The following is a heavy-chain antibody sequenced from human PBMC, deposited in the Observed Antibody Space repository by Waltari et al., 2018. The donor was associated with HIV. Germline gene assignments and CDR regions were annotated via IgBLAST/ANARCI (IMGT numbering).Heavy chain of an antibody. CDR1: GGSISSSSHD. CDR2: LFHSVST. J-gene: IGHJ6*02. Sequence: QQLLQESGPGLVKPSETLSLTGTVSGGSISSSSHDWAWLRESPGKGLEWFGSLFHSVSTYYSRSLRSRATISGDMSANRFSLKLTSVTATDTAVYFCARHCLQKGWLPQLKYYYGMDVWGQGTTVIVSS. D-gene: IGHD1-1*01. V-gene: IGHV4-39*01. CDR3: ARHCLQKGWLPQLKYYYGMDV.